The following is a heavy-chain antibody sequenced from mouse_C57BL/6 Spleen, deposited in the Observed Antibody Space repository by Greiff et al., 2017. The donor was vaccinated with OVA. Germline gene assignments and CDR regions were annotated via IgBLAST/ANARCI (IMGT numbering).Heavy chain of an antibody. CDR2: ISYDGSN. V-gene: IGHV3-6*01. J-gene: IGHJ3*01. D-gene: IGHD2-2*01. CDR1: GYSITSGYY. CDR3: ARDLYGYDPAWFAY. Sequence: EVQLQESGPGLVKPSQSLSLTCSVTGYSITSGYYWNWIRQFPGNKLEWMGYISYDGSNNYNPSLKNRISITRDTSKNQFFLKLNSLTTEDTATYYCARDLYGYDPAWFAYWGQGTLVTVSA.